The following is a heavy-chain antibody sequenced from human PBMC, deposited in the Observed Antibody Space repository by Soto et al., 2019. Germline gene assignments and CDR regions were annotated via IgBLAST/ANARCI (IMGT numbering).Heavy chain of an antibody. J-gene: IGHJ4*02. Sequence: PGESLTISCQYSGYTFSNFWIVWVLQLPGQGLEWMGIIYPGDHETRYSPSFLGKVTISAETSINTAYLQWSSLEASDSSFYFCARSPRSRPYFDFWGQGAMVTVSS. CDR1: GYTFSNFW. CDR2: IYPGDHET. D-gene: IGHD2-21*01. V-gene: IGHV5-51*01. CDR3: ARSPRSRPYFDF.